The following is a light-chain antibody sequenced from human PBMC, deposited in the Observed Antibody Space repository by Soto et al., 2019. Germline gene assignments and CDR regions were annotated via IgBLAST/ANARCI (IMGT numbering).Light chain of an antibody. CDR3: QQYYSYSIT. Sequence: DIQMTQSPSTLSAYVRDRVTITCRASQSIGSWLAWYQQKPGKAPKLLIYKASSLESGVPSRFSGSASGTEFTLTISSLQPDDFATYYCQQYYSYSITFGQGTRLEIK. J-gene: IGKJ5*01. CDR2: KAS. V-gene: IGKV1-5*03. CDR1: QSIGSW.